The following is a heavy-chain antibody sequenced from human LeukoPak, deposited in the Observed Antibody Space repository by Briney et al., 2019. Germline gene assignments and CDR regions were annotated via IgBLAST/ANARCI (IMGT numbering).Heavy chain of an antibody. CDR2: INHSGST. V-gene: IGHV4-34*01. Sequence: SETLSLTCAVYGGSFSGYYWSWIRQPPEKGLEWIGEINHSGSTNYNPSLKSRVTISADTSKNQFSLKLSSVTAADTAVYYCARGPRFGELLWHWFDPWGQGTLVTVSS. D-gene: IGHD3-10*01. CDR1: GGSFSGYY. J-gene: IGHJ5*02. CDR3: ARGPRFGELLWHWFDP.